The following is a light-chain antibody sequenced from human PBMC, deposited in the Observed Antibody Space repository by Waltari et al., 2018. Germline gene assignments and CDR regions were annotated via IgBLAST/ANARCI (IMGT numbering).Light chain of an antibody. Sequence: DIVLTQSPGTLSSSLGERVTLSCWASQGVGRSLTWYQQKPGQAPKLLIHDASNRDTGVPSRFSGSGSGTDFTLTISRLEPEDFAVYYCQHYEKIPVTFGQGTKVEIK. J-gene: IGKJ1*01. CDR2: DAS. CDR1: QGVGRS. CDR3: QHYEKIPVT. V-gene: IGKV3D-11*01.